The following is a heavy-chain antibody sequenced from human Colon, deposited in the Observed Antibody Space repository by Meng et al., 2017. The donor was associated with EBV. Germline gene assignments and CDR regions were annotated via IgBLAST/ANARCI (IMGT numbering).Heavy chain of an antibody. V-gene: IGHV4-30-4*01. CDR2: IYYTGST. CDR1: GGSINSGDYY. CDR3: ARNYYFDY. J-gene: IGHJ4*02. Sequence: QVRLQVSGPGLVKPSQTLSLPCTVSGGSINSGDYYCSWIRQPPGKGLEWIGYIYYTGSTYYNPSLKSRVTISMDTSKNQFSLRLSSVTAADTAVYYCARNYYFDYWGQGTLVTVSS.